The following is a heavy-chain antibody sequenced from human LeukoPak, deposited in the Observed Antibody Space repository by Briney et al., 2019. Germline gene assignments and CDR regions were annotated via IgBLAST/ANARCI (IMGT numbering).Heavy chain of an antibody. CDR3: ARDRAGGSCQE. J-gene: IGHJ4*02. CDR1: GYTFTNFG. V-gene: IGHV1-18*01. CDR2: ISAYSGHT. Sequence: ASVKVSCKASGYTFTNFGITWVRQAPGQGLEWMGWISAYSGHTNYAQKLQGRVTMNTDTSTSTAYMELRSLRSDDTAVYYCARDRAGGSCQEWGQGTLVTVSS. D-gene: IGHD2-15*01.